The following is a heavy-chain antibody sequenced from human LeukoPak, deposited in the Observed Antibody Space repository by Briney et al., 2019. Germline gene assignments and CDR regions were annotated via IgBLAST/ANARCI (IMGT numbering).Heavy chain of an antibody. CDR1: GFTFSTYS. J-gene: IGHJ6*02. D-gene: IGHD3-10*01. V-gene: IGHV3-48*04. CDR3: AREYGSGSYSYGMDV. CDR2: ISSSSGTI. Sequence: PGGSLRLFCAASGFTFSTYSMKWVRQAPGKGLEWVSYISSSSGTIYYADSVKGRFTISRDNAKNSLYMQMNSLRGEDTAVYYCAREYGSGSYSYGMDVWGQGTSVTVSS.